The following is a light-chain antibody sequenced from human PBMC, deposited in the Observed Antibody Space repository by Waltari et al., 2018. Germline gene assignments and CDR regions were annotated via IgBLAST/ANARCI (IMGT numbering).Light chain of an antibody. CDR1: NIGSKN. CDR2: VDS. CDR3: QVWDSIIF. Sequence: SYELSQPRSVSVALGQTASITCGGNNIGSKNVHWYQQTPGQAPVMVIYVDSNRPAGVPERLSGSTSGNTAPLTISSAQAGDEADYYCQVWDSIIFFGGGTKLTVL. V-gene: IGLV3-9*01. J-gene: IGLJ2*01.